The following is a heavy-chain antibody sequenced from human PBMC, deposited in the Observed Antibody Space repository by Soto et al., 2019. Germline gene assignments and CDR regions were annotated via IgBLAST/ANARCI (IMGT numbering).Heavy chain of an antibody. Sequence: GGSLRLSCTASGITFSSYAMSWVRQAPGKGLEWVSAISGSGGSTYYADSVKGRFTISRDNSKNTLYLQMNSLRAEDTAVYYCAKAPPGGSGSYYNLNWFDPWGQGTLVTVSS. CDR2: ISGSGGST. CDR1: GITFSSYA. CDR3: AKAPPGGSGSYYNLNWFDP. J-gene: IGHJ5*02. D-gene: IGHD3-10*01. V-gene: IGHV3-23*01.